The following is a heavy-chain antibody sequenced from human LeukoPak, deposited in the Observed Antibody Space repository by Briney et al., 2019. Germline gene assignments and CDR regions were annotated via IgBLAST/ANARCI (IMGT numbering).Heavy chain of an antibody. V-gene: IGHV1-2*02. CDR2: INPKSGGT. CDR3: ARDLGEIAMAGMFSTQSHFDR. Sequence: ASVKVSCKASGYMFTDYYMHWVRQAPGQGPEWMGWINPKSGGTNYAQKFQGRVTMTRDTSINTGYMDLSGLRSDDTAVYFCARDLGEIAMAGMFSTQSHFDRWGQGTLVTVSS. CDR1: GYMFTDYY. J-gene: IGHJ4*02. D-gene: IGHD6-19*01.